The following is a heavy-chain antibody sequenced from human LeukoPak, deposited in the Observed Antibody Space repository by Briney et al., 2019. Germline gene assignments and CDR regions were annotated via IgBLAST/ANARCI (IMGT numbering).Heavy chain of an antibody. Sequence: GGSLRLSCAASGFTFSSYSMNWVRQAPGKGLEWVSSISSSSSYIYYADSVKGRFTISRDNAKNSLYLQMNSLRAEDTAVYHCARVPMGYDILTGYYTWLDYWGQGTLVTVSS. V-gene: IGHV3-21*01. CDR1: GFTFSSYS. CDR2: ISSSSSYI. CDR3: ARVPMGYDILTGYYTWLDY. J-gene: IGHJ4*02. D-gene: IGHD3-9*01.